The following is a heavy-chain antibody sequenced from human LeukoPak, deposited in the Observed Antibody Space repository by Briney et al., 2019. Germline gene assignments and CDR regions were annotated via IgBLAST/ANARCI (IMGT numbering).Heavy chain of an antibody. D-gene: IGHD6-19*01. Sequence: GESLKISCKGSGYSFTNYWIGWVRQMSGKGLEWMGIIYPGDSDTRYSPSFQGQVTISAGKSIITAYLQWSSLKASDTAMYYCARTGYSSGWYGGFDIWGQGTLVTVSS. J-gene: IGHJ3*02. CDR2: IYPGDSDT. CDR1: GYSFTNYW. CDR3: ARTGYSSGWYGGFDI. V-gene: IGHV5-51*01.